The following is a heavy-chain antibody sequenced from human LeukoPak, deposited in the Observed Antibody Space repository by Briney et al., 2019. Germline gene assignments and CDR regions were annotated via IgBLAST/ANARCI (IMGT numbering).Heavy chain of an antibody. CDR2: ISSIGASI. CDR1: GFTFSSYA. J-gene: IGHJ5*02. V-gene: IGHV3-48*03. D-gene: IGHD2-15*01. Sequence: GRSLRLSCAASGFTFSSYAMNLVRPAPGEGLDWVSCISSIGASIDYADSVKGRFTISRYNAENSLYLQMNSLRAEDTAVYYCARVGVVVAATGNLWFDPWGQGTLVTVSS. CDR3: ARVGVVVAATGNLWFDP.